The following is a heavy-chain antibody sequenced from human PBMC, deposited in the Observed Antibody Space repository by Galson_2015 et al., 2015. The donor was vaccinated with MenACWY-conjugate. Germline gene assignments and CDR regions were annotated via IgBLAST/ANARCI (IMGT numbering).Heavy chain of an antibody. CDR2: ISFDGSNK. J-gene: IGHJ4*02. CDR3: AKGRSRVGASLDF. D-gene: IGHD1-26*01. V-gene: IGHV3-30*18. CDR1: GFTFSSYG. Sequence: SLRLSCAASGFTFSSYGMHWVRQAPGKGLEWVAVISFDGSNKFYADSVAGRFTISRDNSKNTLYLRMTGLRPEDTAVYYCAKGRSRVGASLDFWGQGTLVTVSS.